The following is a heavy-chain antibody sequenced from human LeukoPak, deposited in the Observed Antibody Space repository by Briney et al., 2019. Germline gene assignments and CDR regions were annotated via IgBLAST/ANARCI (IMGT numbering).Heavy chain of an antibody. CDR3: ARELSSGWWGVGLKYGMDV. Sequence: GGSLRLSCAASGFTFSSYGMHWVRQAPGKGLEWVAVIWYDGSNKYYADSVKGRFTISRDNSKNTLYLQMNSLRAEDTAVYYCARELSSGWWGVGLKYGMDVWGQGTTVTVSS. V-gene: IGHV3-33*01. D-gene: IGHD6-19*01. CDR1: GFTFSSYG. CDR2: IWYDGSNK. J-gene: IGHJ6*02.